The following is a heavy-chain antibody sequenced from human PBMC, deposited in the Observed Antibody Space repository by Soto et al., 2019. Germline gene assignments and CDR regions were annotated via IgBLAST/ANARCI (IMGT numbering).Heavy chain of an antibody. CDR2: ISESGGTT. CDR1: GFTFSDHE. CDR3: ARDPSLIFALPHYGMEF. V-gene: IGHV3-48*03. Sequence: GWSLRLSCVVSGFTFSDHEMNLVRQAPGKVPEWVSRISESGGTTSYAGSVKGRFTTSRDNARESLYLHMNSLRADETAIYYCARDPSLIFALPHYGMEFWGKGTMVTVS. J-gene: IGHJ6*04. D-gene: IGHD3-3*01.